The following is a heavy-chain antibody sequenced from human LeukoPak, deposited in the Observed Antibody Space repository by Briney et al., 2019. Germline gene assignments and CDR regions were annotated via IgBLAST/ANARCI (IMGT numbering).Heavy chain of an antibody. J-gene: IGHJ4*02. CDR3: ARESGAFSPFGF. D-gene: IGHD1-26*01. CDR1: GGSILTTNW. Sequence: PSGTLSLTCAVSGGSILTTNWWSRVRQPPGKGLEWIGEVHLSGTSNYNPSLKSRVSMSIDKSKNQLSLRLTSVTAAGTAMYYCARESGAFSPFGFWGQGTLVTVSS. CDR2: VHLSGTS. V-gene: IGHV4-4*02.